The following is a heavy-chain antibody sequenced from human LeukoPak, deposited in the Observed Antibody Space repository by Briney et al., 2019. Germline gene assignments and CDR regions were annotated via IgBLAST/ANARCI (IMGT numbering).Heavy chain of an antibody. Sequence: GGSLRHSCAASGFTFSNHWMNWVRQAPGKGLEWVANIKEDGSEKDYVDSVKGRFNISRDNAKNSLYLQMSSLRAEDTAIYFCARDRIGGEEYWGQGTLVTVSS. CDR3: ARDRIGGEEY. CDR2: IKEDGSEK. D-gene: IGHD3-16*01. V-gene: IGHV3-7*01. J-gene: IGHJ4*02. CDR1: GFTFSNHW.